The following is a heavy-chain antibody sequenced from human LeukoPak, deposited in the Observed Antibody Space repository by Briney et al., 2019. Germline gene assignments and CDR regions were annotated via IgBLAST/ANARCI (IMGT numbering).Heavy chain of an antibody. CDR3: ARDLQPLFNYYDSSGENDY. CDR1: GYTFTGYY. D-gene: IGHD3-22*01. V-gene: IGHV1-2*02. CDR2: INPNSGGT. Sequence: ASVKVSCKASGYTFTGYYMHWVRQAPGQGLEWMGWINPNSGGTNYAQKFQGRVTMTRDTSISTAYMELSRLRSDDTAVYYCARDLQPLFNYYDSSGENDYWGQGTLVTVSS. J-gene: IGHJ4*02.